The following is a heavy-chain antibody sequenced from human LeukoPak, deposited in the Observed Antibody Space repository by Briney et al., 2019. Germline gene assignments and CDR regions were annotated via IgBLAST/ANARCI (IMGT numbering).Heavy chain of an antibody. Sequence: GGSLRLSCAASGFIFSSYWMSWVRQAPGKGLEWVANIKQDGSEKYYVDSVKGRFTISRDNAKNSLYLQMNSLRAEDTAVYYCARWRSHFDIWGQGTMVTVSS. CDR3: ARWRSHFDI. CDR1: GFIFSSYW. V-gene: IGHV3-7*01. D-gene: IGHD6-13*01. CDR2: IKQDGSEK. J-gene: IGHJ3*02.